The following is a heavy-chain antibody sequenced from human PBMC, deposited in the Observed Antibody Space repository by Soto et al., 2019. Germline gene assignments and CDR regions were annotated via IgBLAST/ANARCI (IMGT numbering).Heavy chain of an antibody. CDR2: IYSGGST. V-gene: IGHV3-53*04. CDR1: GFTVSSNY. CDR3: ARGDGSGSYNY. J-gene: IGHJ4*02. Sequence: EVQLVESGGGLVQPGGSLRLSCAASGFTVSSNYMSWVRQAPGKGLEWVSVIYSGGSTYYADSVKGRFTISRHNSKNTLDLQMNSLSAEDTAVYYWARGDGSGSYNYWGQGTLVTVAS. D-gene: IGHD3-10*01.